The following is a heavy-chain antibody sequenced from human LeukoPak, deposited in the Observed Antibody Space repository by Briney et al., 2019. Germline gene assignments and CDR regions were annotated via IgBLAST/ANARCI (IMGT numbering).Heavy chain of an antibody. V-gene: IGHV3-53*01. J-gene: IGHJ2*01. CDR2: INSAGNA. D-gene: IGHD3-22*01. Sequence: GGSLRLSCAASGFTVSSNYMNWVRQAPGKGLEWVSVINSAGNAYYAASVKGRFTISRDNSKNMLYFQMNSLRADDTAVYYCARSQGGTMSLRHFDLWGRGTLVTVSS. CDR3: ARSQGGTMSLRHFDL. CDR1: GFTVSSNY.